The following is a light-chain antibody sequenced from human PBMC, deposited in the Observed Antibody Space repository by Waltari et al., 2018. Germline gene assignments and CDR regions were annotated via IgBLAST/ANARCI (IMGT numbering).Light chain of an antibody. J-gene: IGKJ1*01. CDR2: WAS. Sequence: DIVMTQSPDSLAVSLGERATLNCKSSQRVLYSSYNKNYLPWYQQKPGQPPKLLIYWASTRESGVPDRFSGSGSGTDFTLTISSLQAEDVAVYFCQQFYSTPPTFGQGTKLEIK. CDR3: QQFYSTPPT. CDR1: QRVLYSSYNKNY. V-gene: IGKV4-1*01.